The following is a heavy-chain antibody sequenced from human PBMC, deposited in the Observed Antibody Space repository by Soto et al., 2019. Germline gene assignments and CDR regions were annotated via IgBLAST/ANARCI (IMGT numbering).Heavy chain of an antibody. CDR3: GKVDTSGWYGPVDY. V-gene: IGHV3-9*01. J-gene: IGHJ4*02. CDR2: ISWNSNTI. D-gene: IGHD6-19*01. Sequence: PGGSLRLSCAGSGFRFDDYAMHWVRQAPGKGLEWVSGISWNSNTILYADSVKGRFTISRDNAKNSLYLRMNSLKPEDTALYFCGKVDTSGWYGPVDYWGQGTLVTVSS. CDR1: GFRFDDYA.